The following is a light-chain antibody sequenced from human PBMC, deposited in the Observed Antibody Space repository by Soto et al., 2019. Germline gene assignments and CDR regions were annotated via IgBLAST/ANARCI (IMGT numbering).Light chain of an antibody. CDR2: GAS. Sequence: EIVMTQSPATLSVSPGERATLSCRASQTVSVNLAWYQQKPGQAPRLLIYGASTRATGVPARFSGSGSGTEFPLTISSLQSEDFAVYDCQQYNDWPPFTFGPGTRVDIK. CDR1: QTVSVN. CDR3: QQYNDWPPFT. J-gene: IGKJ3*01. V-gene: IGKV3-15*01.